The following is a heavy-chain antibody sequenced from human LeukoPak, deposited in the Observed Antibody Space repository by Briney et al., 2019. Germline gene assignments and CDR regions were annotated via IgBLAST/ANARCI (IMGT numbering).Heavy chain of an antibody. CDR1: GFTFSTYG. J-gene: IGHJ4*02. V-gene: IGHV3-33*01. CDR3: ARKRTGSFTFDY. CDR2: VWYDGGNI. D-gene: IGHD2-8*02. Sequence: GGSLRLSCAASGFTFSTYGMHWVRQAPGKGLEWVAVVWYDGGNIHYVDSVKGRFTISRDNAKDSLYLQMNSLRDEDTAVYYCARKRTGSFTFDYWGQGSLVTVSS.